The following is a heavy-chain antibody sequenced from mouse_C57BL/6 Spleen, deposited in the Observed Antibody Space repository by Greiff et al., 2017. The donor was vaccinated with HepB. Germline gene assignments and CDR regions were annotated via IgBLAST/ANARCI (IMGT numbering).Heavy chain of an antibody. CDR1: GYTFTSYW. Sequence: QVQLKQPGAELVKPGASVKLSCKASGYTFTSYWMQWVQQRPGQGLEWIGEIDPSDSYTNYNQKFKGKATLTVDTSSSTAYMQLSSVTCEESAVYYCAREPLYDGRAMDYWGQGTSVTVSS. CDR3: AREPLYDGRAMDY. V-gene: IGHV1-50*01. CDR2: IDPSDSYT. J-gene: IGHJ4*01. D-gene: IGHD1-1*01.